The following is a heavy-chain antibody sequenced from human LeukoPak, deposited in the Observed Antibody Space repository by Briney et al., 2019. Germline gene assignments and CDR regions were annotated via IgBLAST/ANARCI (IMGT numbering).Heavy chain of an antibody. J-gene: IGHJ4*02. CDR3: ARVKQWLVYDY. CDR2: INPNSGGT. D-gene: IGHD6-19*01. V-gene: IGHV1-2*04. Sequence: ASVKVSGKASGYTFTGYYMHWVRQAPGQGLEWMGWINPNSGGTNYAQKFQGWVTMTRDTSISTAYMELSRLRSDDTAVYYCARVKQWLVYDYWGQGTLVTVSS. CDR1: GYTFTGYY.